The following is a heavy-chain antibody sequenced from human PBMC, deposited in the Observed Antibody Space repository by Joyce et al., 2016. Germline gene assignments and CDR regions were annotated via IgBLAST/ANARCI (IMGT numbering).Heavy chain of an antibody. V-gene: IGHV1-2*02. CDR2: INPNSGAT. CDR3: ARDASVVVVVAARVDWFDP. J-gene: IGHJ5*02. D-gene: IGHD2-15*01. Sequence: QVQLVQSGAEVKRPGASVRVSCKASGYRFNAYYMHWVRHAPGQGLEWMGWINPNSGATSYAQQFQGRVTMTRDTSTRTAYMEVRSLRSDDTAVYFCARDASVVVVVAARVDWFDPWGQGTLVTVSS. CDR1: GYRFNAYY.